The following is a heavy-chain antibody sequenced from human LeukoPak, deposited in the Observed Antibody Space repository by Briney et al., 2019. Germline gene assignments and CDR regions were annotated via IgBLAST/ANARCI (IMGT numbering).Heavy chain of an antibody. CDR3: ARQSPFSSGLDY. J-gene: IGHJ4*02. V-gene: IGHV5-51*01. Sequence: GESLKISCKGSGYSFTSYWIAWVRQMPGKGLECMGIIYPADSDARYSPSFQGQVTISVDKSITTAYLQWSSLKASDTAMYYCARQSPFSSGLDYWGQGTLVTVSS. CDR1: GYSFTSYW. CDR2: IYPADSDA. D-gene: IGHD6-19*01.